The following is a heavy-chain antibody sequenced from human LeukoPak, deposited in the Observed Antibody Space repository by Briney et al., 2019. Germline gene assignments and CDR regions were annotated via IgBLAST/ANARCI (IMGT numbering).Heavy chain of an antibody. J-gene: IGHJ4*02. CDR1: GFTVSSNY. CDR3: ARGRDYYDSSGYLY. CDR2: IYSGGST. V-gene: IGHV3-66*01. Sequence: PGGSLRLSCAASGFTVSSNYMSWVRQAPGKGLEWVSVIYSGGSTYYADSVKGRFTISRDNSKNTLYLQMNSLRAEDTAVYYCARGRDYYDSSGYLYWGQGTLVTVSS. D-gene: IGHD3-22*01.